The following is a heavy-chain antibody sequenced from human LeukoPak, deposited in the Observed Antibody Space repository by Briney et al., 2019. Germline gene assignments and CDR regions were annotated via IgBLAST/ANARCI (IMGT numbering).Heavy chain of an antibody. CDR1: GGSISGSSYY. CDR2: IYYSGST. J-gene: IGHJ4*02. CDR3: ARSYSGYYFDY. Sequence: SETLSLTCTVSGGSISGSSYYWGWIRQPPGKGLEWIGSIYYSGSTYYNPSLKSRVTISVDTSKNQFSLKLSSVTAADTAVYYCARSYSGYYFDYWGQGTLVTVSS. D-gene: IGHD1-26*01. V-gene: IGHV4-39*01.